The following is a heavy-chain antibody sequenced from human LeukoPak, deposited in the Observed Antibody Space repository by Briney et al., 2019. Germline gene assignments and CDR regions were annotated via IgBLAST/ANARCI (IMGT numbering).Heavy chain of an antibody. D-gene: IGHD5-12*01. V-gene: IGHV3-66*01. Sequence: GGSLRLSCVASGFTVSSNYMSWVRQAPGKGLEWVSVIYSGGSTYYADSVKGRFTISRDNSKNTLYLQMNSLRAEETAVYYCARSRRRDGYNHWGQGTLVTVSS. CDR2: IYSGGST. J-gene: IGHJ4*02. CDR3: ARSRRRDGYNH. CDR1: GFTVSSNY.